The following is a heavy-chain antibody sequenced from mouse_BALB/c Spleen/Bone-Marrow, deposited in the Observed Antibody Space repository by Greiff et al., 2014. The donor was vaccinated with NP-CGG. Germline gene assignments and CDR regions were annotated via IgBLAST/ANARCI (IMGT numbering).Heavy chain of an antibody. V-gene: IGHV5-6*01. CDR3: TRRGIYDERTAMDY. CDR1: GFTFSSYG. CDR2: INSGGANT. D-gene: IGHD2-12*01. J-gene: IGHJ4*01. Sequence: VQLQQSGGDLVYPGGSLKLSCAASGFTFSSYGMSWVRQTPDTRLEWVATINSGGANTYYPDSMKGRFTISRDNAKNTRYLQMSSLRSEDTAMYYCTRRGIYDERTAMDYWGRGTSVTVSS.